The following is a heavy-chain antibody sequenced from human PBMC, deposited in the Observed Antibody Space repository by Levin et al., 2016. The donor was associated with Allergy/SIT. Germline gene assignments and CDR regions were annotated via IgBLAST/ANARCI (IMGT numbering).Heavy chain of an antibody. CDR2: IYSGGST. V-gene: IGHV3-53*01. CDR3: AREYYYDSSGSDDAFDI. D-gene: IGHD3-22*01. J-gene: IGHJ3*02. Sequence: VRQAPGKGLEWVSVIYSGGSTYYADSVKGRFTISRDNSKNTLYLQMNSLRAEDTAVYYCAREYYYDSSGSDDAFDIWGQGTMVTVSS.